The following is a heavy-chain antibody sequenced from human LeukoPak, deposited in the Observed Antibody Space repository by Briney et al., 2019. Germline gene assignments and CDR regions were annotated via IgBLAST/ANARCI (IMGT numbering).Heavy chain of an antibody. CDR2: ISSSSSYT. CDR3: ARDLWSDY. Sequence: NPGGSLRLSCAASGFTFSSYSMNWVRQAPGKGLEWVSSISSSSSYTYYADSVKGRFTISRDNAKNSLYLQMNSLRAEDTAVYYCARDLWSDYWGQGTLVTVSS. D-gene: IGHD3-10*01. J-gene: IGHJ4*02. CDR1: GFTFSSYS. V-gene: IGHV3-21*01.